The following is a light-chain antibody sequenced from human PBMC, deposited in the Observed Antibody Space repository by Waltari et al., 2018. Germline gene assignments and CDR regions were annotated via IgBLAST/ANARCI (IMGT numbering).Light chain of an antibody. J-gene: IGKJ1*01. CDR2: KAS. V-gene: IGKV1-5*03. CDR1: QSISSW. CDR3: QQYNSYPET. Sequence: DIQMTQSPSTLSASVGDRVTITCRASQSISSWLAWYQQKPGKAPKLLIYKASSLESGVPSRFSGSGSVTEFTLTISRLQPDDFATYYCQQYNSYPETFGQGTKVEIK.